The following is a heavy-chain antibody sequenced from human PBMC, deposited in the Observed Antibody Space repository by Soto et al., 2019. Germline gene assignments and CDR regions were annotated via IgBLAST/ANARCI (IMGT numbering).Heavy chain of an antibody. D-gene: IGHD3-10*01. J-gene: IGHJ4*02. Sequence: EVQLVESGGGLVQPGGSLRLSCAVSGFTFSSYWMHWVRQAPGKGLVWVSRINSDGSSTNYADSVKGRFTISRDNAKNTLYLQMTSLRDEDTAVYYCARDGTMVRGVVDYWGQGTLVTVSS. CDR1: GFTFSSYW. V-gene: IGHV3-74*01. CDR3: ARDGTMVRGVVDY. CDR2: INSDGSST.